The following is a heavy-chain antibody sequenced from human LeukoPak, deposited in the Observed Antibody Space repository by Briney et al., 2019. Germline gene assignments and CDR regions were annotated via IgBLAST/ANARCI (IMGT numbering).Heavy chain of an antibody. CDR3: ARIRLAAADDAFDI. CDR2: MNPNSGNT. CDR1: RYTFTSYD. J-gene: IGHJ3*02. Sequence: ASVKVSCKASRYTFTSYDINWLRQATGQGLEWMGWMNPNSGNTGYAQKFQGRVTMTRNTSMSTAYMELSSLRSEDTAVYYCARIRLAAADDAFDIWGQGTMVTVSS. V-gene: IGHV1-8*01. D-gene: IGHD6-13*01.